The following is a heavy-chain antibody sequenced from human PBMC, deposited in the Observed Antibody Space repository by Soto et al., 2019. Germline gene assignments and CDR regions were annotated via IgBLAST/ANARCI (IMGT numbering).Heavy chain of an antibody. D-gene: IGHD4-17*01. CDR2: IYHSGST. Sequence: QLQLQESGSGLVKPSQTLSLTCAVSGGSISSGGYSWSWIRQPPGKGLEWIGYIYHSGSTYYNPSLKSRVTISVERSKNQFSLKLSSVTAADTAVYYCARSRGDYYYYYGMDVWGQGTTVSVSS. V-gene: IGHV4-30-2*01. J-gene: IGHJ6*02. CDR1: GGSISSGGYS. CDR3: ARSRGDYYYYYGMDV.